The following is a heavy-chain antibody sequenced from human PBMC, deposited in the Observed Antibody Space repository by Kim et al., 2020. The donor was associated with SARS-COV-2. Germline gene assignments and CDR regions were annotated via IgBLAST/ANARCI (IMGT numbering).Heavy chain of an antibody. CDR2: IKYDGSET. CDR1: GFSFINFW. CDR3: TRVVADPPYRNDY. Sequence: GGSLRLSCSASGFSFINFWMGWVRQTPGKGLECVANIKYDGSETYYAESVKGRFTISRDNGENSVYLQMNSLRAADTGVYYCTRVVADPPYRNDYWGQGDLVTVSS. J-gene: IGHJ4*02. D-gene: IGHD1-26*01. V-gene: IGHV3-7*04.